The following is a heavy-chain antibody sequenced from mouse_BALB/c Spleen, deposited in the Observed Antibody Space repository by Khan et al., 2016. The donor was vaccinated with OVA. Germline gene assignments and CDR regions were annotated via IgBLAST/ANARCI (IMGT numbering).Heavy chain of an antibody. Sequence: EVKLLESGPDLVKTGASVKISCKASGYSFTAYYMNWVKLSHGKSLECIGRINPNTYNTNYNQKFKGKAILTVDTSSSTAYMELRSLTSEDSAVYFCARGYDFFAYGGQGTLVTVSA. D-gene: IGHD2-14*01. CDR2: INPNTYNT. CDR3: ARGYDFFAY. CDR1: GYSFTAYY. V-gene: IGHV1-26*01. J-gene: IGHJ3*01.